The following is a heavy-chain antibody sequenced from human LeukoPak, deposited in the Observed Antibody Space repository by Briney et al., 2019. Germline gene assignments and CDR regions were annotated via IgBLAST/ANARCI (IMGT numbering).Heavy chain of an antibody. D-gene: IGHD3-16*02. CDR3: ARDLYDYVWGSYRYSDV. J-gene: IGHJ6*02. CDR2: ICYDGSNK. V-gene: IGHV3-33*01. Sequence: GGSLRLSCAASGFTFSSYGIHWVRQAPGKGLEWVAVICYDGSNKYYADSVKGRFTISRDNSKNTLYLQMNSPRAEDTAVYYCARDLYDYVWGSYRYSDVWGQGTTVTVSS. CDR1: GFTFSSYG.